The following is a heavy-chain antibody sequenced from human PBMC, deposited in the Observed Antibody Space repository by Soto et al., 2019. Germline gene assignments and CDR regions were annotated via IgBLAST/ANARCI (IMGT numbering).Heavy chain of an antibody. D-gene: IGHD1-26*01. CDR1: GFKFSIYS. J-gene: IGHJ4*02. CDR3: ARSVGGHFDY. Sequence: EVQLVESGGALVQPGGSLRLSCAASGFKFSIYSMNWVRQAPGKGLEWSAYITSDTQTIKYGDSVKGRFTISRDNAKNSVYLQMNSLSDEDTAVYYCARSVGGHFDYWGQGTVVTVSS. CDR2: ITSDTQTI. V-gene: IGHV3-48*02.